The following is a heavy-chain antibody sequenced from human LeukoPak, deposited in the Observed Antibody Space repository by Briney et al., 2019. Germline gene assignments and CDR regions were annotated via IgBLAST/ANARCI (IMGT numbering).Heavy chain of an antibody. J-gene: IGHJ3*02. CDR3: ARSYCGGDCYSDAFDI. CDR2: IRQDGSEK. Sequence: PGGSLRLSCAASGFTFSSYWMSWVRQAPGKGLEWVANIRQDGSEKYYVDSVKGRFTISRDNAKNSLYLQMNSLRAEDTAVYYCARSYCGGDCYSDAFDIWGQGTMVTVSS. V-gene: IGHV3-7*04. CDR1: GFTFSSYW. D-gene: IGHD2-21*02.